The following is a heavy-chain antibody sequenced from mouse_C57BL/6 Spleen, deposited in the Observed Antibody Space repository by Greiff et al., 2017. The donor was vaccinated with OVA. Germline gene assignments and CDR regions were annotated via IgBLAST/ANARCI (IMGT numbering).Heavy chain of an antibody. CDR3: ARGGWLGGYFDY. V-gene: IGHV1-52*01. CDR1: GYTFTSYW. J-gene: IGHJ2*01. Sequence: QVQLQQPGAELVRPGSSVKLSCKASGYTFTSYWMHWVKQRPIQGLEWIGNIDPSDSETHYNQKFKDKATLTVDKSSSTAYMQLSSLTSEDSAVYYCARGGWLGGYFDYWGQGTTLTVSS. D-gene: IGHD2-3*01. CDR2: IDPSDSET.